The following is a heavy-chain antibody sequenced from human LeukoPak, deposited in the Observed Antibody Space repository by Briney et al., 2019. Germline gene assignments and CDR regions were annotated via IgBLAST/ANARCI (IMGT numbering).Heavy chain of an antibody. J-gene: IGHJ6*03. CDR2: IFYSGST. D-gene: IGHD3-22*01. CDR3: ARAPYDSSGPTFYYYYYYMDV. V-gene: IGHV4-4*02. Sequence: GSLRPSCAASGFTFSNAWMSWVRQPPGKGLEWIGNIFYSGSTYYSPSLRSRVTISLDTSRNQFSLKLSSVTAADTAVYYCARAPYDSSGPTFYYYYYYMDVWGKGTTVTISS. CDR1: GFTFSNAW.